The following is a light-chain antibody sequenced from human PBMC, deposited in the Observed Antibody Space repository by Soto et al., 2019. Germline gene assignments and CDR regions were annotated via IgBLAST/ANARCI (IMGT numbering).Light chain of an antibody. Sequence: EIVMTQSPATLSVSPGERATLSCRASQSVSSNLAWYQQKPGQAPRLLIYGASTRATGIQARFSGSGSGTEFTLTISSLQSEDFAVYYCQQYNNWPLWTFGQGTKVDIK. J-gene: IGKJ1*01. CDR3: QQYNNWPLWT. CDR1: QSVSSN. CDR2: GAS. V-gene: IGKV3-15*01.